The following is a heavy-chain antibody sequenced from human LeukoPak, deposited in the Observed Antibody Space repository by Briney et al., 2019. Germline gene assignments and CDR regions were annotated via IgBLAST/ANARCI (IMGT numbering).Heavy chain of an antibody. V-gene: IGHV1-3*01. CDR2: INAGNGNT. J-gene: IGHJ4*02. Sequence: GALVKVSCKASGYTFTSYAMHWVRQAPGQRLEWMRWINAGNGNTKYSQKFQGRVTITRDTSASTAYMELSSLRSEDTAVYYCARGLHQRYSSGPNYFDYWGQGTLVTVSS. CDR3: ARGLHQRYSSGPNYFDY. D-gene: IGHD6-19*01. CDR1: GYTFTSYA.